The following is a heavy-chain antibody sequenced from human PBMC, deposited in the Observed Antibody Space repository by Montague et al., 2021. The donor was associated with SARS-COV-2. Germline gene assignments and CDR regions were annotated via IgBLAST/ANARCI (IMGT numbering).Heavy chain of an antibody. D-gene: IGHD2-2*01. CDR1: GGSLSGYY. Sequence: SKTLSLTCAVYGGSLSGYYWSWIRQPPGEGLEWIAEISHSGSTSYNPSLKSRVTISVDTSKNQFSLKLSSATAADTAVYYCARVLYRLLFVPRYYGMDVWGQGTTVTVSS. CDR3: ARVLYRLLFVPRYYGMDV. CDR2: ISHSGST. J-gene: IGHJ6*02. V-gene: IGHV4-34*01.